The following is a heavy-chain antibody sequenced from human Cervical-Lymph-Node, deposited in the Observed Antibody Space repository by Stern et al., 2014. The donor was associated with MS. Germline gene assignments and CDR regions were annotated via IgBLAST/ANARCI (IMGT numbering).Heavy chain of an antibody. Sequence: EVQLVESGAEVRKPGESLRISCEVSGYRFTNNWIGWVRQVPGKGLEWNGIIYPGDSETRYSPAFQGQGTILVDKSNSITYLHWSSLKASDTAIYYCARRGHGYMGIDYWGQGTLVTVSS. CDR1: GYRFTNNW. CDR2: IYPGDSET. J-gene: IGHJ4*02. V-gene: IGHV5-51*03. CDR3: ARRGHGYMGIDY. D-gene: IGHD1-1*01.